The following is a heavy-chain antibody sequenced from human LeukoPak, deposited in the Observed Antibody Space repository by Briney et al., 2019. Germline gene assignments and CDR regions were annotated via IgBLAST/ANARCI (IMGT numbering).Heavy chain of an antibody. CDR3: ARWGVGATGLDY. CDR2: ISSSSSYI. J-gene: IGHJ4*02. V-gene: IGHV3-21*01. CDR1: GFTFSSYS. D-gene: IGHD1-26*01. Sequence: GGSLRLSCAASGFTFSSYSMNWVRQAPGKGLEWVSSISSSSSYIYYADSVKGRFTISRDNAKNSLHLQMNSLRAEDTAVYYCARWGVGATGLDYWGQGTLVTVSS.